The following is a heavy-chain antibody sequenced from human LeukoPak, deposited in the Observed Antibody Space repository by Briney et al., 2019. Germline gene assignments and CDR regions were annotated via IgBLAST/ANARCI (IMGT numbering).Heavy chain of an antibody. Sequence: SETLSLTCTVSGGSISTYYWNWIRQSPGKGLEWIGFIYSSGSTNYNPSLKSRVTISIDTSRSQFSLKLNSVTAADTAVYFCARAWLGYGGNAYWYFDLWGRGNLVTVSS. CDR1: GGSISTYY. D-gene: IGHD4-23*01. J-gene: IGHJ2*01. CDR3: ARAWLGYGGNAYWYFDL. V-gene: IGHV4-59*01. CDR2: IYSSGST.